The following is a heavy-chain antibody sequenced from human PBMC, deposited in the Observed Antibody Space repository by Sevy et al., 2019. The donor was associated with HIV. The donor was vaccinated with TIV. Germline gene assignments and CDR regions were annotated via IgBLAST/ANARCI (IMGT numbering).Heavy chain of an antibody. CDR1: GYTLTKLS. CDR2: FDPEDGET. D-gene: IGHD3-22*01. V-gene: IGHV1-24*01. Sequence: GSVKVSCKVSGYTLTKLSMHSVRQAPGKGLEWMGSFDPEDGETIHAQRFQGRLSMTEDTSTETAYMELSSLSSEDTAVYYCATTKDYYDNSGDPFDYWGQGSLVTVSS. J-gene: IGHJ4*02. CDR3: ATTKDYYDNSGDPFDY.